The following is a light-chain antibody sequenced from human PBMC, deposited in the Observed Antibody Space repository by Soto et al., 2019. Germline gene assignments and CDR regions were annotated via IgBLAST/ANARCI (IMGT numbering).Light chain of an antibody. CDR3: SSYTTSSNYV. CDR1: SSDVGSYNF. CDR2: EVS. V-gene: IGLV2-14*01. Sequence: QSVLTQPASVSGSPGRSITISCTGTSSDVGSYNFVSWCQQLPGKAPKLMIYEVSNRPSGVSNRFSGSKSGNTASLTISGLQAEDEADYYCSSYTTSSNYVFGSGTKVTVL. J-gene: IGLJ1*01.